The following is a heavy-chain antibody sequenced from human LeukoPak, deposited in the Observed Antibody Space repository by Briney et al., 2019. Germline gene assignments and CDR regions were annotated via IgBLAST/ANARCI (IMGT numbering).Heavy chain of an antibody. CDR1: GFTFSSYA. Sequence: PGGSLRLSCAASGFTFSSYAMHWVRQAPGKGLEWVAVISYDGSNKYYADSVKGRFTISRDNSKNTLYLQMNSLRAEDTAVYYCARDGSLDRTATSLDYWGQGTLVTVSS. CDR2: ISYDGSNK. CDR3: ARDGSLDRTATSLDY. V-gene: IGHV3-30-3*01. J-gene: IGHJ4*02. D-gene: IGHD4-17*01.